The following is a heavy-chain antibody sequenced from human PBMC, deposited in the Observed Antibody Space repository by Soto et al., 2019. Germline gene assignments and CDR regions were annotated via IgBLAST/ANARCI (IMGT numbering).Heavy chain of an antibody. J-gene: IGHJ3*02. D-gene: IGHD2-15*01. CDR1: GFTFSSYS. CDR3: ARASGQGAFDI. Sequence: VGALRLSCAASGFTFSSYSMNWVRQAPGKGLEWVSSISSSSSYIYYADSVKGRFTISRDNAKNSLYLQMNSLRAEDTAVYYCARASGQGAFDIWGQGTMVTVSS. CDR2: ISSSSSYI. V-gene: IGHV3-21*01.